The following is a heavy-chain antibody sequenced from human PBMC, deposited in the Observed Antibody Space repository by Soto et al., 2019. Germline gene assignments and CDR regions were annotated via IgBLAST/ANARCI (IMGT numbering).Heavy chain of an antibody. J-gene: IGHJ6*02. CDR1: GFTFSSYA. CDR2: ISYDGSNK. D-gene: IGHD6-6*01. V-gene: IGHV3-30-3*01. Sequence: PGGSLRLSCAACGFTFSSYAMHWVRQAPGKGLEWVAVISYDGSNKYYADSVKGRFTISRDNSKNTLYLQMNSLRAEDTAVYYCARDKGAAPFLRLYYYYYGMDVWGQGTTVTVSS. CDR3: ARDKGAAPFLRLYYYYYGMDV.